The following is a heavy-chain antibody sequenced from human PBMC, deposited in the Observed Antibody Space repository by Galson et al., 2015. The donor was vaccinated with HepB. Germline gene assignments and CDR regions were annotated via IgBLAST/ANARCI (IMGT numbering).Heavy chain of an antibody. Sequence: SLRLSCAASGFTFSGSAMHWVRQASGKGLEWVGRIRSKANSYATAYAASVKGRFTISRDDSKNTAYLQMNSLKTEDTAVYYCTGFTYYYDSSGYPAGVDYWGQGTLVTVSS. CDR2: IRSKANSYAT. J-gene: IGHJ4*02. V-gene: IGHV3-73*01. CDR3: TGFTYYYDSSGYPAGVDY. D-gene: IGHD3-22*01. CDR1: GFTFSGSA.